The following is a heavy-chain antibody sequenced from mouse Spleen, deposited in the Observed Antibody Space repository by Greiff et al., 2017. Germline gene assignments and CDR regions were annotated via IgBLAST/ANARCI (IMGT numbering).Heavy chain of an antibody. CDR1: GFTFSSFG. CDR2: ISSGSSTI. V-gene: IGHV5-17*02. CDR3: AREEELGRGFAY. Sequence: EVQGVESGGGLVQPGGSRKLSCAASGFTFSSFGMHWVRQAPEKGLEWVAYISSGSSTIYYADTVKGRFTISRDNPKNTLFLQMTSLRSEDTAMYYCAREEELGRGFAYWGQGTLVTVSA. D-gene: IGHD4-1*01. J-gene: IGHJ3*01.